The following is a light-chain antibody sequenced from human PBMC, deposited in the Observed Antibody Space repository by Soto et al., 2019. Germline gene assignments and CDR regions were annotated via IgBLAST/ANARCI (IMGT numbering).Light chain of an antibody. CDR3: QQYVTSPRT. CDR2: DAS. Sequence: EILMTQSPATLSVSPGETATLSCRASQSVSTKLAWYQQKPGQAPRLLINDASTRATGVPARFSGWGSGTDFTLSISRLEPEDFAVYYCQQYVTSPRTFGQGTKVDIK. V-gene: IGKV3-15*01. CDR1: QSVSTK. J-gene: IGKJ1*01.